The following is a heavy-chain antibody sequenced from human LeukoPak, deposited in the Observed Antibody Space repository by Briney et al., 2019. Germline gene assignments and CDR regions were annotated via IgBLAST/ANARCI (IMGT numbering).Heavy chain of an antibody. CDR3: ARAGHSGSYQYYFDY. J-gene: IGHJ4*02. D-gene: IGHD1-26*01. CDR1: GYTFTGYY. Sequence: ASVKVSCKASGYTFTGYYMHWVRQAPGQGLEWMGWINPNSGGTNYAQKFQGRVTMTRDTSISTAYMELSRLRSDDTAVYYCARAGHSGSYQYYFDYWGQGTLVNFSS. CDR2: INPNSGGT. V-gene: IGHV1-2*02.